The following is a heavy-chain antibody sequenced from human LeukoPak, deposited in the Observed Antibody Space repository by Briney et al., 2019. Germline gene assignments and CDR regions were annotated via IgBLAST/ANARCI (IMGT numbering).Heavy chain of an antibody. J-gene: IGHJ6*02. CDR3: ARGSCSTNNSYERPRGLDV. Sequence: GASLRLSCGASGFTLSDYDMRWARQAPGEGLEWVSSFHTADAPPYPVSVKGRSTHSRENAKNFSLLQMNSPRAGDTAVYYCARGSCSTNNSYERPRGLDVWGQGTTVTVSS. V-gene: IGHV3-13*05. CDR2: FHTADAP. CDR1: GFTLSDYD. D-gene: IGHD2-2*01.